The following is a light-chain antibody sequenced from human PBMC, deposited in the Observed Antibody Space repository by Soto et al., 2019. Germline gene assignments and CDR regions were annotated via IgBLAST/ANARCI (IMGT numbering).Light chain of an antibody. Sequence: QSVLTQPPSVSAAPGQKVTISCSGSSYNIGNNYVFWYQQLQGTAPKLLIYDNDKRPSGIPDRFSGSKSGTSATLGITGLQTGDEADYYCATWDRSLSVGVFGGGTKVTVL. CDR3: ATWDRSLSVGV. J-gene: IGLJ2*01. CDR2: DND. CDR1: SYNIGNNY. V-gene: IGLV1-51*01.